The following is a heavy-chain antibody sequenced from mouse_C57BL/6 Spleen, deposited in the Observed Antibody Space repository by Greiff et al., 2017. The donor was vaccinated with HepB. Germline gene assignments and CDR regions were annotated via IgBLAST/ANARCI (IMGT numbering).Heavy chain of an antibody. CDR2: ISYDGSN. D-gene: IGHD1-1*01. J-gene: IGHJ4*01. CDR3: AGLRAEYYYAMDY. V-gene: IGHV3-6*01. Sequence: VQLKQSGPGLVKPSQSLSLTCSVTGYSITSGYYWNWIRQFPGNKLEWMGYISYDGSNNYNPSLKNRISITRDTSKNQFFLKLNSVTTEDTATYYCAGLRAEYYYAMDYWGQGTSVTVSS. CDR1: GYSITSGYY.